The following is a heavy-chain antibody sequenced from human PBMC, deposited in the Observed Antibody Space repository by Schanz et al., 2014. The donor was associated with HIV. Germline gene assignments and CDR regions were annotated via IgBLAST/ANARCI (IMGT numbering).Heavy chain of an antibody. D-gene: IGHD3-9*01. V-gene: IGHV1-18*01. CDR1: GNTFPDLD. J-gene: IGHJ6*02. CDR2: ISAYNGNT. CDR3: AREKVGILADYTPNGMDV. Sequence: QMRLIQSGSEMKKPGASVTVSCKTSGNTFPDLDVNWVRQAPGQGLEWMGWISAYNGNTNYAQKVQGRVTMTTDTSTSTAYMELSRLTSDDTAMYYCAREKVGILADYTPNGMDVWGQGTTVTVSS.